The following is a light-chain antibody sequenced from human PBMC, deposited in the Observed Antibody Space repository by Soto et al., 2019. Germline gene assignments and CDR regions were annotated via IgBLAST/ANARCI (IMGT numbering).Light chain of an antibody. V-gene: IGLV2-14*01. CDR2: EVS. Sequence: QSVLTQPASVSGSPGQSITISCTGTSSDVGGYDYVSWYQQHPGTAPKLMIYEVSNRPSGVSSRFSGSKSGYTASLTISGLQADDDADYYCSSYTSSSTLVVFGGGTKVTVL. CDR3: SSYTSSSTLVV. J-gene: IGLJ2*01. CDR1: SSDVGGYDY.